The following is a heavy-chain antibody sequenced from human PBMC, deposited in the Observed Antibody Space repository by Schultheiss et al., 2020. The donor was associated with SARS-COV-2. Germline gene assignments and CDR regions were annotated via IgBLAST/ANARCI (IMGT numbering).Heavy chain of an antibody. CDR2: IIPIFGTA. CDR1: GGTFSSYA. CDR3: ARDPSDFWSGYYTVYYYGMDV. D-gene: IGHD3-3*01. J-gene: IGHJ6*02. V-gene: IGHV1-69*05. Sequence: SVKVSCKASGGTFSSYAISWVRQAPGQGLEWMGGIIPIFGTANYAQKFQGRVTMTRDTSTSTVYMELSSLRSEDTAVYYCARDPSDFWSGYYTVYYYGMDVWGQGTTVTVSS.